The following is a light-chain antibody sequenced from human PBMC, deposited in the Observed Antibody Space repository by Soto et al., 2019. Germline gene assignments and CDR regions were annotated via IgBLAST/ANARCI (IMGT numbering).Light chain of an antibody. J-gene: IGLJ1*01. CDR1: SSDVGGYTY. V-gene: IGLV2-14*01. CDR2: EVS. CDR3: CSYTSSSTLV. Sequence: QSALTQPASVSGSPGQSITISCTGTSSDVGGYTYVSWYQQHPGKAPKLMIFEVSNRPSGVSNRFSGSKSGNTASLTISGLQAEDEADYYCCSYTSSSTLVFGTGTKVTVL.